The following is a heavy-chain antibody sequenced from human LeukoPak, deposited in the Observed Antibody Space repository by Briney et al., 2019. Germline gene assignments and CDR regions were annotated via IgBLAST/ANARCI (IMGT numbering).Heavy chain of an antibody. D-gene: IGHD2-2*01. Sequence: GGSLRLSCAASGFTFSTHSMNWVRQAPGKGLEWVSSISSSSSYIYYADSVKGRFTISRDNAKNSLYLQMNSLRAEDTAVYYCAGSSTSRPPTHGGGQGTLVTVSS. J-gene: IGHJ4*02. CDR2: ISSSSSYI. CDR3: AGSSTSRPPTHG. CDR1: GFTFSTHS. V-gene: IGHV3-21*01.